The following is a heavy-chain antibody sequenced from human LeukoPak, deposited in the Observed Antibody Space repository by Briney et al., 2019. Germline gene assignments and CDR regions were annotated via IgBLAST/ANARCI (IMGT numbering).Heavy chain of an antibody. J-gene: IGHJ4*02. CDR2: IVVGSGNT. Sequence: SVKVSCKASGFTFTSSAMQWVRQARGQRLEWIGWIVVGSGNTNYAQKFQERVTITRDMSTSTAYMELSSLRSEDTAVYYCAADPSYSYGRLGGWYYFDYWGQGTLVTVSS. CDR3: AADPSYSYGRLGGWYYFDY. CDR1: GFTFTSSA. V-gene: IGHV1-58*02. D-gene: IGHD5-18*01.